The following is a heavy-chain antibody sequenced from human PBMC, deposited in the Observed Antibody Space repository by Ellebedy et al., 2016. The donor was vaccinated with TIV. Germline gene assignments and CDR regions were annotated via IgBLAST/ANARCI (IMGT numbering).Heavy chain of an antibody. CDR2: ISYDGSNK. J-gene: IGHJ6*02. Sequence: PGGSLRLSCAASGFTFSSYGMHWVRQAPGKGLEWVAVISYDGSNKYYADSVKGRFTISRDNSKNTLYLQMNSLRAEDTAVYYCARDPPRDFWSGYYTSLYGMDVWGQGTTVTVSS. D-gene: IGHD3-3*01. CDR1: GFTFSSYG. CDR3: ARDPPRDFWSGYYTSLYGMDV. V-gene: IGHV3-30*03.